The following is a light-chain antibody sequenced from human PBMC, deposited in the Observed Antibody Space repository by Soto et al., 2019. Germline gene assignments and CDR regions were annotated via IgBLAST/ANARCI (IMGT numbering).Light chain of an antibody. CDR3: QQRSNWPT. CDR2: DAS. J-gene: IGKJ3*01. Sequence: EIGLTPSSANLAFSSGGKAPLSCKGHQGGCRYLTWYQQKPGQAPRAPIYDASNRATGIPARFSGSGSGTDFTLTISSLEPEDFAVYYCQQRSNWPTFGPGTKVDIK. V-gene: IGKV3-11*01. CDR1: QGGCRY.